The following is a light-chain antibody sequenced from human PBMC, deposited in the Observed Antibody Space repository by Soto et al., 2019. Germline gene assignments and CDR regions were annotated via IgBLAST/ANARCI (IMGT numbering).Light chain of an antibody. CDR2: GSS. V-gene: IGKV3-20*01. CDR1: QSVSSSY. Sequence: EIVLTQSPGTLSLSPGERATLSCRASQSVSSSYLAWYQQKPGQAPMLLIYGSSSRATGIPDRFSGSGSGTDFTLTISRLEPEDFSVYYCQQYCSSPRTFGQGTKVEIK. J-gene: IGKJ1*01. CDR3: QQYCSSPRT.